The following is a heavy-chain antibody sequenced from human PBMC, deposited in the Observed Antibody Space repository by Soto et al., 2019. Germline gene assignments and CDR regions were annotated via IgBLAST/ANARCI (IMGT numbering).Heavy chain of an antibody. J-gene: IGHJ3*02. CDR2: FDPEDGET. CDR3: AVNVVVVAATLGDAFDI. Sequence: VSVKASRKISGYTMSLLLVDGVRQTPGKGLEWMGGFDPEDGETIYAQKFQGRVTMTEDTSTDTAYMELSSLRSEDTAVYYCAVNVVVVAATLGDAFDIWGPGTMVTVSS. CDR1: GYTMSLLL. D-gene: IGHD2-15*01. V-gene: IGHV1-24*01.